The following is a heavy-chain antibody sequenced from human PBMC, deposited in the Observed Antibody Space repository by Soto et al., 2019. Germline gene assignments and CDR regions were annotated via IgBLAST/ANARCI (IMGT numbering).Heavy chain of an antibody. CDR3: ASFFNMIAVNERCDV. Sequence: PGGSLTVSRAASGHTHSLYSMNCVGQAPGKGLAWVASISYEGSNTYLADSVKGRFTISSDEFKNSLYLQMSGLRVEDSGVYIFASFFNMIAVNERCDVWAQGSMVTV. CDR1: GHTHSLYS. CDR2: ISYEGSNT. D-gene: IGHD3-22*01. V-gene: IGHV3-30*03. J-gene: IGHJ3*01.